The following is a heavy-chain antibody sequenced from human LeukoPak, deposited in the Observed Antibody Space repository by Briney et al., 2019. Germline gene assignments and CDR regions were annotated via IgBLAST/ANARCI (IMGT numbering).Heavy chain of an antibody. J-gene: IGHJ3*02. CDR1: GGSISSSNYY. CDR2: ILYSGTA. CDR3: ARVVRGHEAFDI. Sequence: ETQSLTCSVSGGSISSSNYYWGWIRQPPGEGLDRIGNILYSGTAYYNHSLKSRVTISVDTSKNQFSLKLRYVTAADTAVYSCARVVRGHEAFDIWGQGTMVTVCS. V-gene: IGHV4-39*01. D-gene: IGHD3-10*01.